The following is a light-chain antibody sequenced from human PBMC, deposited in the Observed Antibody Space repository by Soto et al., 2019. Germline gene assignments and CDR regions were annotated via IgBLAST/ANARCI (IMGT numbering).Light chain of an antibody. CDR2: EVN. CDR1: RSDVGDYKY. J-gene: IGLJ1*01. CDR3: CSYAGSSYV. V-gene: IGLV2-8*01. Sequence: SVLTQPPSASGSPGQSVTISCPGSRSDVGDYKYVSWYQQYPGKAPKLIIYEVNRRPSGVPDRFSGSKSDNAASLTVSGLQAEDEADYYCCSYAGSSYVFGSGTKVTVL.